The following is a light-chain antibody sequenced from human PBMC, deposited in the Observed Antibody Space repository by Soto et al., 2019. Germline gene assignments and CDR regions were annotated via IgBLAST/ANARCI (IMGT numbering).Light chain of an antibody. CDR2: GAS. Sequence: EIVLTQSPGTLSLSPGERATLSCRASQSFITYVTYLAWYQQKPGQAPRLLIYGASSRATGIPDRFRASASGTDFTLTISRLEPEDFAVYFCQQYGGSPAITFGQGTRLEIK. CDR1: QSFITYVTY. V-gene: IGKV3-20*01. CDR3: QQYGGSPAIT. J-gene: IGKJ5*01.